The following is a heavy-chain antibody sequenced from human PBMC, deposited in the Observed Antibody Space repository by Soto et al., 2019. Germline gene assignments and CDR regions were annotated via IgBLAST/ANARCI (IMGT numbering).Heavy chain of an antibody. CDR3: ARGLSGSYLGHY. V-gene: IGHV3-20*04. D-gene: IGHD1-26*01. CDR2: INWNGGST. J-gene: IGHJ4*02. Sequence: GSLRLSCAASGFTFDDYGMSWVRQAPGKGLEWVSGINWNGGSTGYADSVKGRFTISRDNAKNSLYLQMNSLRAEDTALYYCARGLSGSYLGHYWGQGTLVTVSS. CDR1: GFTFDDYG.